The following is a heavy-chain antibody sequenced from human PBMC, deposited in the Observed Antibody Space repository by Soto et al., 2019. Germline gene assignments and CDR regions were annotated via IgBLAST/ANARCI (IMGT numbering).Heavy chain of an antibody. CDR2: INAGNGNT. CDR3: ARDLAGYSYGAGYYYYMDV. J-gene: IGHJ6*03. V-gene: IGHV1-3*01. D-gene: IGHD5-18*01. Sequence: ASVKVSCKASGYTFTSYAMHWVRQAPGQRLEWMGWINAGNGNTKYSQKFQGRVTITRDTSASTAYMELSSLRSEDTAVYYCARDLAGYSYGAGYYYYMDVWGKGTTVTVSS. CDR1: GYTFTSYA.